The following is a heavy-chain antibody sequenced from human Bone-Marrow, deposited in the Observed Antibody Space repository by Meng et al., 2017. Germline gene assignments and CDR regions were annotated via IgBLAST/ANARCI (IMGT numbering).Heavy chain of an antibody. D-gene: IGHD1-7*01. CDR3: GRDQGRELINH. CDR2: VYHRGDT. Sequence: QVQLRESGPALWEPSETLALTCAVSGDSITNHNWWAWVRQHPGKGLEWMGEVYHRGDTNYNPSLKSRVDISVDKSKNQFYLRLFSVTAAYTAVYYCGRDQGRELINHWGQGTLVTVSS. V-gene: IGHV4-4*02. J-gene: IGHJ4*02. CDR1: GDSITNHNW.